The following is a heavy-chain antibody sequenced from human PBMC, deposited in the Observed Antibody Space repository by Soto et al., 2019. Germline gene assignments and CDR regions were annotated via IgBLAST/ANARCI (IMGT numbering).Heavy chain of an antibody. CDR3: ARAVAPYLGTWFDP. CDR2: ISHSGST. J-gene: IGHJ5*02. V-gene: IGHV4-30-2*01. Sequence: QLQLQESGSGLVKPSQTLSLTCAVSGGSISSGNSYSWSWIRQPPGKGLEWIGSISHSGSTSHNPSLKGRVTMSVDKSKNQFSLNLSSVTTADMAVYYCARAVAPYLGTWFDPWGQGTLVIVSS. CDR1: GGSISSGNSYS. D-gene: IGHD3-16*01.